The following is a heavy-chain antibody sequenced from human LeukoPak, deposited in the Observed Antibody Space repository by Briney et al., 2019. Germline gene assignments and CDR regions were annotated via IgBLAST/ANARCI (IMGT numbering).Heavy chain of an antibody. V-gene: IGHV3-23*01. CDR1: GFTFSTYT. CDR3: ARDLRWGGKRTPNTNDWFDP. D-gene: IGHD4-23*01. J-gene: IGHJ5*02. CDR2: ISPGGGPT. Sequence: GGSLRLSCAVSGFTFSTYTMNWVRQAPGKGLEWVSGISPGGGPTYYADSVKGRFTISRDNSKNTLYLQMNSLRSDDTAMYYCARDLRWGGKRTPNTNDWFDPWGQGTLVTVSS.